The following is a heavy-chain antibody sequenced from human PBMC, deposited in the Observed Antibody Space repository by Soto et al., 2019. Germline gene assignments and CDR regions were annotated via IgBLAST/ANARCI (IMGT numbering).Heavy chain of an antibody. J-gene: IGHJ4*02. CDR1: GGSLHSYY. D-gene: IGHD3-9*01. V-gene: IGHV4-59*01. CDR3: ARSPGYDILTCYYNQPRSSYYFDY. CDR2: IYYAGST. Sequence: PSETLSLTCSVSGGSLHSYYWSWIRQPPGKGLEWVGYIYYAGSTTYNPSLKSRVTISVDTSKNQFSLKLSSVTAADTAVYYCARSPGYDILTCYYNQPRSSYYFDYWGQGTLVTVSS.